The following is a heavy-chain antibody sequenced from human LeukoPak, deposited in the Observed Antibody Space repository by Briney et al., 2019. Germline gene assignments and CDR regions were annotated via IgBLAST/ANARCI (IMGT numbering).Heavy chain of an antibody. CDR3: AKRSLWFGELSWFDP. CDR2: IKQDGSEK. CDR1: GFTFSSYW. Sequence: GGSLRLSCAASGFTFSSYWMSWVRQAPGKGLEWVAIIKQDGSEKYYVDSVKGRFTISRDNAKNSLYLQMNSLRAKDTAVYYCAKRSLWFGELSWFDPWGQGTLVTVSS. V-gene: IGHV3-7*03. J-gene: IGHJ5*02. D-gene: IGHD3-10*01.